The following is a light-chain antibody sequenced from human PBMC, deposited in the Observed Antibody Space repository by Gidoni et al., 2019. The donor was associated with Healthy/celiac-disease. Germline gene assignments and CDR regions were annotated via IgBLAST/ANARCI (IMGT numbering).Light chain of an antibody. CDR3: QQRSNWPRGT. CDR1: QSITNN. Sequence: EIVLTQSPATLSLSPGEGATLSCTSSQSITNNLAWYQQKPGQPPRLLILDASTRATGVPARFSASGSGTDFTLTISSLDLEDFAIYYCQQRSNWPRGTFGGXTKLEIK. V-gene: IGKV3-11*01. J-gene: IGKJ4*01. CDR2: DAS.